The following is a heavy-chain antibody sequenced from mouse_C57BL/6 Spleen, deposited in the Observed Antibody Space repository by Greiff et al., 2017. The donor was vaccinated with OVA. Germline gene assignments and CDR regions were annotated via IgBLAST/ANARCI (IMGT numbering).Heavy chain of an antibody. J-gene: IGHJ2*01. CDR1: GYTFNDYY. CDR2: IYPGSGNT. CDR3: ARSGVTTVGNYFDY. V-gene: IGHV1-76*01. D-gene: IGHD2-2*01. Sequence: VQLQESGAELVRPGASVKLSCKASGYTFNDYYINWVKQRPGQGLEWIARIYPGSGNTYYNEKFKGKATLTAEKSSSTAYMQLSSLTSEDSAVYFCARSGVTTVGNYFDYWGQGTTLTVSS.